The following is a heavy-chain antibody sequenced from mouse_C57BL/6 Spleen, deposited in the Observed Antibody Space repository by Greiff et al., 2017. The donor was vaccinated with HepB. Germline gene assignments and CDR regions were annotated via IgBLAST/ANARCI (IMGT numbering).Heavy chain of an antibody. D-gene: IGHD1-1*01. CDR1: GFTFSSYA. CDR3: SRDRGCYGSRFAY. CDR2: ISDGGSYT. J-gene: IGHJ3*01. V-gene: IGHV5-4*01. Sequence: EVQGVESGGGLVKPGGSLKLSCAASGFTFSSYAMSWVRQTPEKRLEWVATISDGGSYTYYPDNVKGRFTISRDNAKNNLSLPMNHLKAGDTAMYYCSRDRGCYGSRFAYWGQGTLVTVSA.